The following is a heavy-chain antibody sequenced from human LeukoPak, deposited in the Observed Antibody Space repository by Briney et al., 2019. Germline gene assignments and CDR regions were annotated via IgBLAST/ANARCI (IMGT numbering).Heavy chain of an antibody. CDR1: GYTFIDYY. Sequence: ASVKVSCKASGYTFIDYYMHWVRQAPGQGLEWMGWLNPKSGATNFAQKFQGRGTMTRDTSITTAYMELSRLRSDDTAVYYCARDLGFCSGGSCGSMTTVTSYDYWGQGTLVTVSS. V-gene: IGHV1-2*02. CDR2: LNPKSGAT. CDR3: ARDLGFCSGGSCGSMTTVTSYDY. D-gene: IGHD2-15*01. J-gene: IGHJ4*02.